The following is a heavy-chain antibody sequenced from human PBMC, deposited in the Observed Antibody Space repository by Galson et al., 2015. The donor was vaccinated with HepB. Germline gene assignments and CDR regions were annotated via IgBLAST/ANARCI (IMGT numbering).Heavy chain of an antibody. CDR1: GFTVSSNY. Sequence: SLRLSCAASGFTVSSNYMSWVRQAPGKGLEWVSVIYSGGSTYYADSVKGRFTISRDNSKNTLYLQMNSLRAEDTAVYYCARDVGSSWGVLGAFDIWGQGTMVTVSS. J-gene: IGHJ3*02. V-gene: IGHV3-53*01. D-gene: IGHD6-13*01. CDR3: ARDVGSSWGVLGAFDI. CDR2: IYSGGST.